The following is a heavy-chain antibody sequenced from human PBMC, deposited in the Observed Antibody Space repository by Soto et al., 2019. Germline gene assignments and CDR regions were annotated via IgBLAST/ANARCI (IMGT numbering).Heavy chain of an antibody. V-gene: IGHV3-23*01. Sequence: GGSLRLSCAASGFTFSSYAMSWVRQAPGKGLEWVAAISGSGDKTYYAESVKGRFTISRDNSKNTMYLQVNSLRAEDTALYFCARDRRVTIFGVVINNWFDPWGQGTLVTVS. CDR2: ISGSGDKT. J-gene: IGHJ5*02. CDR3: ARDRRVTIFGVVINNWFDP. D-gene: IGHD3-3*01. CDR1: GFTFSSYA.